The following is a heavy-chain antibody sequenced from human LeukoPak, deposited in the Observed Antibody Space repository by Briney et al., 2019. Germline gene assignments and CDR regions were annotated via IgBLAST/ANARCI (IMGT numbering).Heavy chain of an antibody. D-gene: IGHD6-13*01. CDR1: GGSISSSSYY. V-gene: IGHV4-39*01. J-gene: IGHJ4*02. CDR2: IYYSGST. Sequence: PSETLSLTCTVSGGSISSSSYYWGWIRQPPGKGLEWIGSIYYSGSTYYNPSLKSRVTISVDTSKNRFSLKLSSVTAADTAVYYCARSPGIAAAGLDYWGQGTLVTVSS. CDR3: ARSPGIAAAGLDY.